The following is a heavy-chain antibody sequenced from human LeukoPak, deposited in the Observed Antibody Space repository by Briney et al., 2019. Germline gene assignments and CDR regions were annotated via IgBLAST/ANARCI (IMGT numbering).Heavy chain of an antibody. CDR1: GFILSSFW. D-gene: IGHD3-22*01. V-gene: IGHV3-7*01. Sequence: PGGSLRLSCTASGFILSSFWMAWVRQAPGKGLEWVANIKPDGSLQFYGDSVKGRFTISRDNAKNSLYLQMNNLRAEDTALYYCATSYDSSGCDWGQGTLVTVSS. J-gene: IGHJ4*02. CDR3: ATSYDSSGCD. CDR2: IKPDGSLQ.